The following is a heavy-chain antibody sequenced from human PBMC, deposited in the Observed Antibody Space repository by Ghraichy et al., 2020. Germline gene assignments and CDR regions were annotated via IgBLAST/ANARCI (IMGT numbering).Heavy chain of an antibody. V-gene: IGHV4-4*02. J-gene: IGHJ4*02. CDR2: IYYRGTT. CDR3: ARAGFFNRLSLDIDS. CDR1: GGSISSSSW. Sequence: SETLSLTCDVSGGSISSSSWWTWVRQSPEKGLEWIGEIYYRGTTNYNPSLKRRVTVSLDKARDFFCLEMTSVTAADTGIYYCARAGFFNRLSLDIDSWGQGILVTGSS. D-gene: IGHD3-16*02.